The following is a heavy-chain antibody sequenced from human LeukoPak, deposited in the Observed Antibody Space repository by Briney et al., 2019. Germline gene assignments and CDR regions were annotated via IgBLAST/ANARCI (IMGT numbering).Heavy chain of an antibody. Sequence: GGSLRLSCAASGVTFDDYDMSWVRQAPGKGLEWVSYISSSSSTIYYADSVKGRFTISRDNAKNSLYLQMNSLRAEDTAVYYCARVPIAAAVGWFDPWGQGTLVTVSS. CDR2: ISSSSSTI. J-gene: IGHJ5*02. D-gene: IGHD6-13*01. CDR3: ARVPIAAAVGWFDP. CDR1: GVTFDDYD. V-gene: IGHV3-48*04.